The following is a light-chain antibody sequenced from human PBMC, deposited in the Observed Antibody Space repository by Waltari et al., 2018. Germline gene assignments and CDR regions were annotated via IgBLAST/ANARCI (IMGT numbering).Light chain of an antibody. V-gene: IGLV6-57*02. CDR2: EDN. Sequence: NFMLTQPHSVSESPGKTVTISCTGSSGSIASNYVQWYRQRPGSAPTTVIYEDNQRPSGVPDRFSGSIDSSSNSASLTISGLKTEDEADYYCQSYDSSSNWVFGGGTKLTVL. CDR1: SGSIASNY. CDR3: QSYDSSSNWV. J-gene: IGLJ3*02.